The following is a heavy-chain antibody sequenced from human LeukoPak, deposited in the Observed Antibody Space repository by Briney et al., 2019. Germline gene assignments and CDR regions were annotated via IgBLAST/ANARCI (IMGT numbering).Heavy chain of an antibody. D-gene: IGHD6-19*01. CDR2: INTRSSSS. CDR1: GFTFSNAY. Sequence: GGSLRLSCAASGFTFSNAYMNWVRQAPGKGLEWVSSINTRSSSSYYADSVKGRFTISRDNAKNSLYLQMNSLRVEGSAVYYCARVVASRTQRWLDPYYYYGMDVWGQGTTVTVSS. J-gene: IGHJ6*02. V-gene: IGHV3-21*01. CDR3: ARVVASRTQRWLDPYYYYGMDV.